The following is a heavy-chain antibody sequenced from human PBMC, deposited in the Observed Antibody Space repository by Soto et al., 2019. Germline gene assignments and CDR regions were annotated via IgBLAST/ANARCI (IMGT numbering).Heavy chain of an antibody. V-gene: IGHV3-23*01. CDR2: ISRYGDFT. D-gene: IGHD3-22*01. CDR1: GFTFNIYA. J-gene: IGHJ4*02. Sequence: EVQLLESGGDLIQPGGSLRLSCAASGFTFNIYAMTWVRQAPGKGLEWVSAISRYGDFTYYADSVEGRFTISRDNSKXXXXXXXXXXXXEDTAVYYCAKDRYLDHDSRGYLFDNWGQGTLVTVSS. CDR3: AKDRYLDHDSRGYLFDN.